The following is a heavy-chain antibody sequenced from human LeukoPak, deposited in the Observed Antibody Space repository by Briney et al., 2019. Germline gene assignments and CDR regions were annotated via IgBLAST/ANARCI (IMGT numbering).Heavy chain of an antibody. V-gene: IGHV4-59*01. CDR1: GGSISSYY. CDR3: ARDQPPMGNAACDI. Sequence: PSETLSLTCVVSGGSISSYYWSWIRQPPGTGLGWIGYIYYSGSTNYNPSPKSRVTISVDTSKNQFSLKLSSVTAADTAVYYCARDQPPMGNAACDIWGQGTMVTVSS. D-gene: IGHD2-8*01. CDR2: IYYSGST. J-gene: IGHJ3*02.